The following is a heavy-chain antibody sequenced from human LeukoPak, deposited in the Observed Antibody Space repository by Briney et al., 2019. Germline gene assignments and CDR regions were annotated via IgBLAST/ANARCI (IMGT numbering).Heavy chain of an antibody. CDR3: AKRRADGPKDDDY. J-gene: IGHJ4*02. Sequence: GGSLRLSCAASGFTFSTYAMTWVRQAPGKGLDWVSVISGSGRSTFYADSVKGRFTIFRDNSKNTLYQQMNSLRAEDTGVYYCAKRRADGPKDDDYWGQGTVVTVSS. CDR2: ISGSGRST. CDR1: GFTFSTYA. V-gene: IGHV3-23*01.